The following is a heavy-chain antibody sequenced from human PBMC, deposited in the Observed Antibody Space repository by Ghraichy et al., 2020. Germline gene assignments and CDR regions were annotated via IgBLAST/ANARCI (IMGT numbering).Heavy chain of an antibody. D-gene: IGHD4-17*01. CDR1: GFTFSSYE. V-gene: IGHV3-48*03. J-gene: IGHJ3*02. CDR3: ARSNTVTTYHAFDI. CDR2: ISSSGSTI. Sequence: GESLNISCAASGFTFSSYEMNWVRQAPGKGLEWVSYISSSGSTIYYADSVKGRFTISRDNAKNSLYLQMNSLRAEDTAVYYCARSNTVTTYHAFDIWGQGTMVTVSS.